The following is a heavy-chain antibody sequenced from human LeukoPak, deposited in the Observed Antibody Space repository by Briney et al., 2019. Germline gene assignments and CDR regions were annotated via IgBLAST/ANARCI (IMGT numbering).Heavy chain of an antibody. CDR1: GGSISSSSYY. CDR3: AREADYCSSTSCYLLGFDP. V-gene: IGHV4-39*07. CDR2: IYHSGST. D-gene: IGHD2-2*01. Sequence: SETLSLTCTVSGGSISSSSYYWGWIRQPPGKGLEWIVSIYHSGSTYYNPSLKSRVTISVDTSKNQYSLKLSSVTAADTAVYYCAREADYCSSTSCYLLGFDPWGQGTLVTVSS. J-gene: IGHJ5*02.